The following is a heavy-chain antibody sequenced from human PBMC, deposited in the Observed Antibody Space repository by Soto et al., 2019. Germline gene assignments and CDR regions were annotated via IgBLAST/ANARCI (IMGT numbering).Heavy chain of an antibody. CDR1: GGSISSGGYS. Sequence: QLQLQESGSGLVKPSQTLSLTCAVSGGSISSGGYSWSWIRQPPGKGLEWIGYIYHSGSTYYNPSLKSRVTISVDRSKNQFSLKLSSVTAADTAVYYCARSETHDSGVWGAFDYWGQGTLVTVSS. CDR2: IYHSGST. D-gene: IGHD4-17*01. CDR3: ARSETHDSGVWGAFDY. V-gene: IGHV4-30-2*01. J-gene: IGHJ4*02.